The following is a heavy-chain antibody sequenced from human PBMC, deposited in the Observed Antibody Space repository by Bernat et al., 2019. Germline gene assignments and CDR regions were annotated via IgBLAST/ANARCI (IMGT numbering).Heavy chain of an antibody. CDR2: IKQDGSEK. CDR3: ARDRLVTGTTAGFDY. J-gene: IGHJ4*02. V-gene: IGHV3-7*01. D-gene: IGHD6-19*01. Sequence: EVQLVESGGGLVQPGGSLRLSCAASGFTFSSYWMSWVRQAPGKGPEWVANIKQDGSEKYYVDSVKGRFTISRGNAKNSLYLQMNSLRAEDTAVYYCARDRLVTGTTAGFDYWGQGTLVTVSS. CDR1: GFTFSSYW.